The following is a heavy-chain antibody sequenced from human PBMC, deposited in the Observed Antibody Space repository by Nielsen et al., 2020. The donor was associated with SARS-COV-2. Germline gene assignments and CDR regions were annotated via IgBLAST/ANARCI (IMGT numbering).Heavy chain of an antibody. D-gene: IGHD2-2*01. Sequence: GESLKISCAASGFSFNNYGMHWVRQAPGKGLEWMTIISYDGSHEHYADSVKGRFTISRDNFKSTVFLQMNSLKVEDTAVYFCARETIDHTSSFVDYWGQGTLVTVSS. J-gene: IGHJ4*02. CDR1: GFSFNNYG. V-gene: IGHV3-30*03. CDR2: ISYDGSHE. CDR3: ARETIDHTSSFVDY.